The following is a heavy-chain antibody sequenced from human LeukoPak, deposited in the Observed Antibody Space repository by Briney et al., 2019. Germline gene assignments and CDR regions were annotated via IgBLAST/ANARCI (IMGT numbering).Heavy chain of an antibody. J-gene: IGHJ6*02. CDR2: ISWNSGSI. D-gene: IGHD5-12*01. Sequence: GGSLRLSCAASGFTFDDYAMHWVRQAPEKGLEWVSGISWNSGSIGYADSVKGRFTISRDNAKNSLYLQMNSLRAEDTALYYCAKALGATIRYYYYGMDVWGQGTTVTVSS. CDR3: AKALGATIRYYYYGMDV. V-gene: IGHV3-9*01. CDR1: GFTFDDYA.